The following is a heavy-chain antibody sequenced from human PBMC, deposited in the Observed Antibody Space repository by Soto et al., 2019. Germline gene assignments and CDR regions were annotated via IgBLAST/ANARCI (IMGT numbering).Heavy chain of an antibody. D-gene: IGHD2-21*02. CDR1: GFTFSSYA. V-gene: IGHV3-30-3*01. Sequence: GGSLRLSCAASGFTFSSYAMHWVRQAPGKGLEWVAVISYDGSNKYYADSVKGRFTISRDNSKNTLYLQMNSLRAEDTAVYYCARVAYCGGDCLNNYFDYWGQGTLVTVSS. J-gene: IGHJ4*02. CDR3: ARVAYCGGDCLNNYFDY. CDR2: ISYDGSNK.